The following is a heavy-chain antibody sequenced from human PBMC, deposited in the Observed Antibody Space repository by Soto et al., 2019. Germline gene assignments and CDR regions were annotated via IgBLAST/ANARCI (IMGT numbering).Heavy chain of an antibody. CDR1: GFSLSTSGVG. CDR2: IYWDDDK. Sequence: SGPTLVNPTQTFTLTCTFSGFSLSTSGVGVGWIRQPPGKALEWLALIYWDDDKRYSPSLKSRLTITKDTSKNQVILTMTNVDPVDTGTYFCAHRRYFGSGSYSWFDPWGQGTLVTVSS. D-gene: IGHD3-10*01. CDR3: AHRRYFGSGSYSWFDP. J-gene: IGHJ5*02. V-gene: IGHV2-5*02.